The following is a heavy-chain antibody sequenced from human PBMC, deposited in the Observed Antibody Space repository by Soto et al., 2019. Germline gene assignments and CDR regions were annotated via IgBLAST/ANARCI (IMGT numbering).Heavy chain of an antibody. D-gene: IGHD3-22*01. CDR1: GYTFTSYY. Sequence: ASVKVSCKASGYTFTSYYMHWVRQAPGQGLEWMGIINPSGGSTSYAQKFQGRVTMTRDTSTSTIYMELSSLRSEDTAVYYCARDLDPSYYYDSSGYPDAFDIWGQGTMVTVSS. J-gene: IGHJ3*02. CDR2: INPSGGST. CDR3: ARDLDPSYYYDSSGYPDAFDI. V-gene: IGHV1-46*01.